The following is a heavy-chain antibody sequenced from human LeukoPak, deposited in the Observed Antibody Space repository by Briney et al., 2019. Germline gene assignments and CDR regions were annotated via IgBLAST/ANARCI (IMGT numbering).Heavy chain of an antibody. CDR2: INPSGGST. Sequence: ASVKVSCKASGYTFTSYYMRWVRQAPGQGLEWMGIINPSGGSTSYAQKFQGRVTMTRDTSTSTVYMELSSLRSEDTAVYYCARAYCSGGSCYSIYFDYWGQGTLVTVSS. CDR3: ARAYCSGGSCYSIYFDY. CDR1: GYTFTSYY. D-gene: IGHD2-15*01. J-gene: IGHJ4*02. V-gene: IGHV1-46*01.